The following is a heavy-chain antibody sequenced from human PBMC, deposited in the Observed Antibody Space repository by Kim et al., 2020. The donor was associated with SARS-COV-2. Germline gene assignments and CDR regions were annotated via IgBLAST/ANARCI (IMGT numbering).Heavy chain of an antibody. Sequence: ASVKVSCKASGYTFTSYGISWVRQAPGQGLEWMGWISAYNGNTNYAQKLQGRVTMTTDTSTSTAYMELRSLRSDDTAVYYCARDSVFVYSGYDRQVHFDYWGQGTLVTVSS. V-gene: IGHV1-18*01. CDR2: ISAYNGNT. J-gene: IGHJ4*02. CDR1: GYTFTSYG. D-gene: IGHD5-12*01. CDR3: ARDSVFVYSGYDRQVHFDY.